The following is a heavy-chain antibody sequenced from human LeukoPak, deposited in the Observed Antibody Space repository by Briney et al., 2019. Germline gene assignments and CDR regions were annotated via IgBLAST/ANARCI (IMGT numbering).Heavy chain of an antibody. Sequence: LSLTCAVYGGSLSGYYWSWIRQPPGKGLEWVSAISDSGNTYHADSVKGRFTISRDSSKNTLFLQMNRLRPEDAAVYYCAKAPVTTCRGAYCYPFDYCGQGTLVTVSS. J-gene: IGHJ4*02. V-gene: IGHV3-23*01. CDR2: ISDSGNT. D-gene: IGHD2-21*01. CDR1: GGSLSGYY. CDR3: AKAPVTTCRGAYCYPFDY.